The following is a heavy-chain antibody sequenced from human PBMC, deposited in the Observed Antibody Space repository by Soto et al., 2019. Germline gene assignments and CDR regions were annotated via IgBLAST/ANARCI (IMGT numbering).Heavy chain of an antibody. V-gene: IGHV3-23*01. J-gene: IGHJ4*02. CDR3: AKDRDILTGPQDY. CDR1: GFTFSSYA. D-gene: IGHD3-9*01. CDR2: ISGSGGST. Sequence: HPGGSLRLSCAASGFTFSSYAMSWVRQAPGKGLEWVSAISGSGGSTYYADSVKGRFTISRDNSKNTLYLQMNSLRAEDTAVYYCAKDRDILTGPQDYWGQGTLVTVSS.